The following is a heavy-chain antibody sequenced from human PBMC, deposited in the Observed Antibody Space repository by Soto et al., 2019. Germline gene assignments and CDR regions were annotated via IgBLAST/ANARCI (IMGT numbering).Heavy chain of an antibody. CDR1: GYTFTSYD. D-gene: IGHD6-13*01. V-gene: IGHV1-8*01. CDR2: MNPNSGNT. J-gene: IGHJ4*02. Sequence: QVQLVQSGAEVKKPGASVKVSCKASGYTFTSYDINWVRQATGQGLEWMGWMNPNSGNTGYAQKFQGRVTITRNTSISTAYTELRSLRTEDTAVYYCAREHSSSCRFDYCGQGTLVTVSS. CDR3: AREHSSSCRFDY.